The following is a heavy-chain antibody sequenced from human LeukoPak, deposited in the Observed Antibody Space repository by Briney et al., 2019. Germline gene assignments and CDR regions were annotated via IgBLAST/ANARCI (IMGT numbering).Heavy chain of an antibody. CDR1: GYSIRNGYF. CDR3: ARMLWEPYAFDI. CDR2: IHQSGST. J-gene: IGHJ3*02. V-gene: IGHV4-38-2*02. Sequence: PSETLSLTCTVSGYSIRNGYFWGWFRQSPGKGLEWIGNIHQSGSTSYNPSLQSRVTISVDTSKNQFSLKLSSVTAADTAVYYCARMLWEPYAFDIWGQGTMVTVSS. D-gene: IGHD1-26*01.